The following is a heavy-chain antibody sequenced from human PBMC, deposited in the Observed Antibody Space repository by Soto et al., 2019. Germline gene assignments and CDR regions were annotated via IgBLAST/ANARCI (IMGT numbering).Heavy chain of an antibody. V-gene: IGHV4-30-4*01. J-gene: IGHJ5*02. Sequence: SETLSLTCTVSGGSISSGGYYWSWIRQPPGKGLEWIGYIYYSGSTYYNPSLKSRVTISVDTSKNQFSLKLSSVTAADTAVYYCARAGVADYGSGSYYGPWFDPWGQGTLVTVSS. CDR3: ARAGVADYGSGSYYGPWFDP. CDR1: GGSISSGGYY. D-gene: IGHD3-10*01. CDR2: IYYSGST.